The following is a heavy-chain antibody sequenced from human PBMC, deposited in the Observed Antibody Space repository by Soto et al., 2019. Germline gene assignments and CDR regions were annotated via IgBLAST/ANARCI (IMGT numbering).Heavy chain of an antibody. CDR1: GFTFSSYA. CDR2: VRGNGDPP. D-gene: IGHD5-12*01. V-gene: IGHV3-64D*06. J-gene: IGHJ4*02. CDR3: VKSRGGNNFDFFD. Sequence: GSLRLSCSASGFTFSSYAMHWVRQAPGKRLEYVSGVRGNGDPPFYADSVKGRFTISRDNSKNTLYPQMSSLSADDTAVYYCVKSRGGNNFDFFDWGQGALGTVSS.